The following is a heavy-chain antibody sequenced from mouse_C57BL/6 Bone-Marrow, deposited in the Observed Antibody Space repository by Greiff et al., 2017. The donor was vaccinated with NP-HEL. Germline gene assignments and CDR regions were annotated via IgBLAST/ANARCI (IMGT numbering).Heavy chain of an antibody. CDR3: ARGYYGSFFAY. Sequence: QVQLKQPGAELVKPGASVKLSCKASGYTFTSYWMQWVKQRPGQGLEWIGEIDPSDSYTNYNQKFKGKATLTVDTSSSTAYMQLSSLTSEDSAVYYCARGYYGSFFAYWGQGTLVTVSA. D-gene: IGHD1-1*01. J-gene: IGHJ3*01. V-gene: IGHV1-50*01. CDR1: GYTFTSYW. CDR2: IDPSDSYT.